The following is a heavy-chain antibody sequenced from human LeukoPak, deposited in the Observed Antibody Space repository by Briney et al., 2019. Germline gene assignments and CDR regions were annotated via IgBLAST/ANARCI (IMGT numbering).Heavy chain of an antibody. D-gene: IGHD6-13*01. J-gene: IGHJ4*02. CDR1: GGSISSSSYY. Sequence: SETLSLTCTVSGGSISSSSYYWGWIRQPPGKGLEWIGRMYHSGTTYYNPSLNSRVTISVDTSKNQFSLKVSSVTAAVTAFYYCARKSMAGAGSFDYWGQGTPVTVSS. CDR3: ARKSMAGAGSFDY. CDR2: MYHSGTT. V-gene: IGHV4-39*01.